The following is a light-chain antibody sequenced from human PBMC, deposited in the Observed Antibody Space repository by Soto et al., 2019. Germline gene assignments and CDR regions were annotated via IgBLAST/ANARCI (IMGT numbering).Light chain of an antibody. CDR2: AVR. J-gene: IGLJ3*02. V-gene: IGLV2-11*01. CDR1: NSDVGRYNS. Sequence: QSALTQPHSVSGSPGQSVTISCTGTNSDVGRYNSVSWYQQLPGKAPKIIISAVRQRPSGVPDRFPGSKSGNTASLTISGLQADDEADYFCFSYTANDNWVFGGGTKLTVL. CDR3: FSYTANDNWV.